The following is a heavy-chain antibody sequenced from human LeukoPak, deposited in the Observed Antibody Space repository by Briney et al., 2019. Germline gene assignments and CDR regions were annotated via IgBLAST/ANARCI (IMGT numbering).Heavy chain of an antibody. CDR3: ATSDYDYYYMDV. CDR1: GYTFTSYG. CDR2: ISAYNGNT. Sequence: ASVKVSCKASGYTFTSYGISWVRQAPGQGLEWMGWISAYNGNTNYAQKLQGRVTMTTDTSTSTAYMELRSLRSEDTAVYYCATSDYDYYYMDVWGKGTTVTISS. V-gene: IGHV1-18*01. D-gene: IGHD4/OR15-4a*01. J-gene: IGHJ6*03.